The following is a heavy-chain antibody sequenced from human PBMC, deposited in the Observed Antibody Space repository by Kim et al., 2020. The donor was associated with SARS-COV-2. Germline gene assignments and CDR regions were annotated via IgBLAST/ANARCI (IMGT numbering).Heavy chain of an antibody. Sequence: GGSLRLSCTASAFAFSNYWMHWVRQTPGKGLVWVSRINTDGSDTTYADSVRGRFTISRDNAKNTLYLQINRLRADDTAVYFCARARDGIVWHFDLWGRGT. CDR3: ARARDGIVWHFDL. CDR1: AFAFSNYW. D-gene: IGHD2-15*01. CDR2: INTDGSDT. J-gene: IGHJ2*01. V-gene: IGHV3-74*01.